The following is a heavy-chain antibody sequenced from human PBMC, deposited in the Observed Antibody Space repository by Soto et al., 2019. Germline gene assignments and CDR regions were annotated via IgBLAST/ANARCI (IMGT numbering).Heavy chain of an antibody. CDR1: GGSISSGDYY. CDR2: IYYSGST. Sequence: QVQLQESGPGLVKPSQTLSLTCTVSGGSISSGDYYWRWIRQPPGKGLEWIGDIYYSGSTYYNPSLKSRVTISVDTSKNQFSQKLSSVTAADTAVYYCARDPRYYDRNRLWWYFDLWGRGTLVTVSS. V-gene: IGHV4-30-4*01. CDR3: ARDPRYYDRNRLWWYFDL. J-gene: IGHJ2*01. D-gene: IGHD3-22*01.